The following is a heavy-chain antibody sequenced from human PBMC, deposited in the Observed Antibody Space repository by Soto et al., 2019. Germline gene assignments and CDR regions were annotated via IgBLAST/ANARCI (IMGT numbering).Heavy chain of an antibody. CDR1: GYTFTTSW. V-gene: IGHV5-51*01. CDR3: ARYWHSYSSNYFYGLDV. CDR2: IYPGDSGT. J-gene: IGHJ6*02. D-gene: IGHD5-18*01. Sequence: GESLKISCKTSGYTFTTSWIGWVRQMPGKGLEWMGIIYPGDSGTRYSPPFRGHVTISADKSISTAYLHWSSLEASDSALYYCARYWHSYSSNYFYGLDVWGQGTTVTVSS.